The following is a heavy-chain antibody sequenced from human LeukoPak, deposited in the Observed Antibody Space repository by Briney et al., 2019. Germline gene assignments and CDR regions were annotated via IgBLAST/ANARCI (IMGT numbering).Heavy chain of an antibody. Sequence: SQTLSPTCAISGDSVSSNSAAWNWIRQSPSRGLEWLGRTYYRSKWYNNYAVSVKSRITINADTSKNQFSLQLSSVTPDDTAVYYCANLIAGAGSLMDVWGQGTTVTVSS. CDR3: ANLIAGAGSLMDV. D-gene: IGHD6-13*01. CDR2: TYYRSKWYN. V-gene: IGHV6-1*01. CDR1: GDSVSSNSAA. J-gene: IGHJ6*02.